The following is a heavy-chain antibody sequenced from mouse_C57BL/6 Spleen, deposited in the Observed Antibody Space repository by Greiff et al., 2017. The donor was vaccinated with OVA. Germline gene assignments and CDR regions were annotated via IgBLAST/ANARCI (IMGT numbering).Heavy chain of an antibody. J-gene: IGHJ1*03. CDR1: GYTFTSYW. CDR3: ARGGSRYWYFDV. CDR2: IDPSDSYT. D-gene: IGHD1-1*01. Sequence: VQLKQPGAELVRPGTSVKLSCKASGYTFTSYWMHWVKQRPGQGLEWIGVIDPSDSYTNSNQKFKGKATLTVDTSSSTAYMQLSSLTSEDSAVYYCARGGSRYWYFDVWGTGTTVTVSS. V-gene: IGHV1-59*01.